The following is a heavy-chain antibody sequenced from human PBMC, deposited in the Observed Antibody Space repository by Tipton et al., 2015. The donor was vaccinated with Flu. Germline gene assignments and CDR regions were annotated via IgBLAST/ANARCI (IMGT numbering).Heavy chain of an antibody. Sequence: QLVQSGAEVKKPGASVKVSCKASGYTFTSYGISWVRQAPGQGLEWMGWISAYSGNTNYAQKLQGRVTMTTDTSTSTAYMELRSLRSDGTAVYYCAGPWAITGTTEIDAFDIWGQGTMVPVSS. V-gene: IGHV1-18*01. CDR3: AGPWAITGTTEIDAFDI. D-gene: IGHD1-7*01. J-gene: IGHJ3*02. CDR2: ISAYSGNT. CDR1: GYTFTSYG.